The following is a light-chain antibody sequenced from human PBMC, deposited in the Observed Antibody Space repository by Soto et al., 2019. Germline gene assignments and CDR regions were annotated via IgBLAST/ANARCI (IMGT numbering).Light chain of an antibody. V-gene: IGKV1-39*01. CDR1: QSISSY. Sequence: DIQMTQSPSSLSASVGDRATITCRASQSISSYLNWYQQKPGKAPKLLIYAASSLQSGVPSRFSGSGSGTDFTLTINSLQPEDFATYYCQQSYSTPTFGQGTKVEIK. J-gene: IGKJ1*01. CDR2: AAS. CDR3: QQSYSTPT.